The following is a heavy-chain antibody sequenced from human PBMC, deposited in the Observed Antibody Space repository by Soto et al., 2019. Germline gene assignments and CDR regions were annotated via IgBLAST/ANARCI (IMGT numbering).Heavy chain of an antibody. Sequence: EAVKISCKGCGYSFTSYWLGWVRQMPGKGLEWMGIIYPGDSDTRYSPSFQGQATISADKSISTAYLQWSSLKASDTAMYYCASLNSSSSFYYYMDVWGKGTTVTVSS. V-gene: IGHV5-51*01. CDR3: ASLNSSSSFYYYMDV. CDR2: IYPGDSDT. CDR1: GYSFTSYW. D-gene: IGHD6-6*01. J-gene: IGHJ6*03.